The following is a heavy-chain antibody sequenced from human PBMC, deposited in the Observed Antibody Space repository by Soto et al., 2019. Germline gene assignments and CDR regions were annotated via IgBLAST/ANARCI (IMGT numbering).Heavy chain of an antibody. J-gene: IGHJ3*02. CDR3: ACRYSHSSGHYPDASDI. CDR1: GLTVSSSY. CDR2: IYSAGST. V-gene: IGHV3-53*01. Sequence: EVSLRLSCAASGLTVSSSYMSWVRQAPGKGLQWVSVIYSAGSTYYANSVKGRFTISRDISTNMVYLQMSSLTDEDTAVYYCACRYSHSSGHYPDASDIWGQGTMVTVSS. D-gene: IGHD3-22*01.